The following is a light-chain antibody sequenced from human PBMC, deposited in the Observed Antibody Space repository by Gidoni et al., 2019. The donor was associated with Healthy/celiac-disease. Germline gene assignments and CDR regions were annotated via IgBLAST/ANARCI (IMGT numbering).Light chain of an antibody. CDR3: QQYGSSPGT. V-gene: IGKV3-20*01. CDR1: QSVSSHY. J-gene: IGKJ1*01. Sequence: EIVLTQAPGTLSLSPGERATLSCRASQSVSSHYLAWYQQKPGQAPRLLIYGASSRATGIPDRFSGSGSGTDFTLTISRLEPEDFAVYYCQQYGSSPGTFXQXTKVEIK. CDR2: GAS.